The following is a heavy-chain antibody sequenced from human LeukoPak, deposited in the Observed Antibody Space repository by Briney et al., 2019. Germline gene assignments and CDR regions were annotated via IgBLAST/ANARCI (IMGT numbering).Heavy chain of an antibody. J-gene: IGHJ2*01. D-gene: IGHD5-18*01. CDR2: IYNSGIT. Sequence: SETLSLTCTVSGGSISSYYWSWIRQPAGKGLDWIGHIYNSGITNYNPSLKSRVTMSVDTSKNQFSLMLSSVTAADTAVYYCARGGGGVGYFDPWYFGVWGRGTLVTVSS. CDR3: ARGGGGVGYFDPWYFGV. CDR1: GGSISSYY. V-gene: IGHV4-4*07.